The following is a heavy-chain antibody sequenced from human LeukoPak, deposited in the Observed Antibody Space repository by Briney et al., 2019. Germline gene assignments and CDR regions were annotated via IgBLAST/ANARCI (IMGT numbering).Heavy chain of an antibody. CDR2: ISSSSSYI. J-gene: IGHJ5*02. CDR1: GGSFSGYY. D-gene: IGHD2-15*01. CDR3: ARGPGGYCSGGSCFWFDP. V-gene: IGHV3-21*01. Sequence: ETLSLTCAVYGGSFSGYYWSWIRQPPGKGLEWVSSISSSSSYIYYADSVKGRFTISRDNAKNSLYLQMNSLRAEDTAVYYCARGPGGYCSGGSCFWFDPWGQGTLVTVSS.